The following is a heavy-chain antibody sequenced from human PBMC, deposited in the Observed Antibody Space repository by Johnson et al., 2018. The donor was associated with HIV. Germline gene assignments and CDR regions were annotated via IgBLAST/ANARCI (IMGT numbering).Heavy chain of an antibody. CDR2: IYSGDNT. D-gene: IGHD5-18*01. J-gene: IGHJ3*01. CDR1: RLSVSKNY. CDR3: ARVSLAYSYGYDALDF. V-gene: IGHV3-66*02. Sequence: EVQLVESGGGLVQPGGSLRLSCAASRLSVSKNYMSWVRQAPGKGLEWVSLIYSGDNTKYADSVKGRFTISRDNSKNTLFLQMNSLRPEDTAVYFCARVSLAYSYGYDALDFWGQGTMVTVSS.